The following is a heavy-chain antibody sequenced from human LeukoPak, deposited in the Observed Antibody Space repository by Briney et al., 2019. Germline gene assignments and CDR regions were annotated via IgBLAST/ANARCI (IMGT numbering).Heavy chain of an antibody. V-gene: IGHV4-38-2*02. CDR3: ARDAYETNYYGSGSFVDY. D-gene: IGHD3-10*01. J-gene: IGHJ4*02. CDR1: GYSISSGYY. CDR2: IYHSGST. Sequence: SETLSLTCTVSGYSISSGYYWGWIRQPPGKGLEWIGSIYHSGSTYYNPSLKSRVTISVDTSKNQFSLKLSSVTAADTAVYYCARDAYETNYYGSGSFVDYWGQGTLGTVSS.